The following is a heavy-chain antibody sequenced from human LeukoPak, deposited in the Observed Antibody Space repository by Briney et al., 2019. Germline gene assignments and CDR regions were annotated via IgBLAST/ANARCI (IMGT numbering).Heavy chain of an antibody. CDR1: GITVNTNY. Sequence: SGGSLRLSCAASGITVNTNYMSWVRQAPGKGLEWVSNVFSDGGTFYADSVKGRFTISRDSSKNSIFLQMNSLRAEDTAVYYCARGDFDYWGQGTLVTVSS. CDR3: ARGDFDY. J-gene: IGHJ4*02. CDR2: VFSDGGT. V-gene: IGHV3-53*01.